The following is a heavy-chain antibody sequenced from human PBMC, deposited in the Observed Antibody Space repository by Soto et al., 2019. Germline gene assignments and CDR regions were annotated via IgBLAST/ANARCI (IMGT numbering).Heavy chain of an antibody. V-gene: IGHV3-48*04. Sequence: EVQLVESGGGLVQPGGSLRLSCAASGFRFSSYSMNWVRQAPGKGPEWVSYIDHSSSSVRYVDSVEGRFTISRDNAKDSLSLQMNSRRVEDTAMYYCAVGIAVARGYFDLWVRGTLVTVSS. CDR2: IDHSSSSV. J-gene: IGHJ2*01. CDR3: AVGIAVARGYFDL. D-gene: IGHD6-19*01. CDR1: GFRFSSYS.